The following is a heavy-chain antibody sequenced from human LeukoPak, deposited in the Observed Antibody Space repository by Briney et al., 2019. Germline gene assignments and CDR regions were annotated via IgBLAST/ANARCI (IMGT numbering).Heavy chain of an antibody. V-gene: IGHV4-59*01. CDR3: AAGSSSWLQPGY. CDR1: GGSISSYY. J-gene: IGHJ4*02. CDR2: IYYSGST. Sequence: SETLSLTCTVSGGSISSYYWSWIRQPPGKGLEWIGYIYYSGSTNYNPSLKSRVTISVDTSKNQFSLKLSSVTAADTAVYYCAAGSSSWLQPGYWGQGTLVTVSS. D-gene: IGHD6-13*01.